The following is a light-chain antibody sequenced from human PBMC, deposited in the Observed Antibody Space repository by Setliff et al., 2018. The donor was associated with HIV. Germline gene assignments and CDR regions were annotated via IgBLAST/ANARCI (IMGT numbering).Light chain of an antibody. CDR2: NVS. V-gene: IGLV2-14*03. CDR3: SSYTTNNTLV. Sequence: QSALTQPASVSGSPGRSITISCTATSSDVGGRDYVSWYQQHPGKAPKVIIYNVSNRPSGVSDRFSGSKSAYTASLSISRLQAADEAYYYCSSYTTNNTLVFGGGTKVTVL. J-gene: IGLJ3*02. CDR1: SSDVGGRDY.